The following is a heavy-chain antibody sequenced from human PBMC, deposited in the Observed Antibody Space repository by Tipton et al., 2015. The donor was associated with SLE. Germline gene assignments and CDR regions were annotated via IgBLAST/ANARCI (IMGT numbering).Heavy chain of an antibody. CDR3: AKSRQLLSDLHY. Sequence: SLRLSCAASGFTFTDYGMTWVRQTPGKNLEWVSLMYSGGSTYYADSVKGRFTISRDASKNTLYLQMNSLRPEDTAIYYCAKSRQLLSDLHYWGQGTLITVSS. CDR1: GFTFTDYG. D-gene: IGHD2-2*01. J-gene: IGHJ4*02. CDR2: MYSGGST. V-gene: IGHV3-23*03.